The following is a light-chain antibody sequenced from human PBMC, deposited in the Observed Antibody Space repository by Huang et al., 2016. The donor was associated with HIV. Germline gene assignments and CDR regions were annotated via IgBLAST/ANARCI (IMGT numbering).Light chain of an antibody. CDR2: KAS. V-gene: IGKV1-5*03. CDR3: QQYGTSSIT. J-gene: IGKJ5*01. Sequence: IQMTQSPSTLSASVGDRVTITCRASQTISTWVAWYQQKPGKAPKLLIYKASNLQNGVPSRFSGSGSGTDFTLTISRLEPDDFATYYCQQYGTSSITFGQGTRVDIK. CDR1: QTISTW.